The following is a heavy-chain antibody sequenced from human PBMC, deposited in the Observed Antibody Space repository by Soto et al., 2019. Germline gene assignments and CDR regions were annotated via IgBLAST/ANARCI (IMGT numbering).Heavy chain of an antibody. D-gene: IGHD3-10*01. CDR2: ISAYNGNT. Sequence: ASVKVSCKASGYTFTSYGISWVRQAPGQGLEWMGWISAYNGNTNYAQKLQGRVPMTTDTSTSTAYMELRSLRSDDTAVYSCAREGVTMVRERDDAFDIWGQGTMVTVSS. CDR3: AREGVTMVRERDDAFDI. CDR1: GYTFTSYG. V-gene: IGHV1-18*01. J-gene: IGHJ3*02.